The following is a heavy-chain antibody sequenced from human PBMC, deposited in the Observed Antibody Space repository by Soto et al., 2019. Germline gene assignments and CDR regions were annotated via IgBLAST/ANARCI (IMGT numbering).Heavy chain of an antibody. CDR3: AREGTYCSGGSCYPHFDY. CDR2: IWYDGSNK. Sequence: QVQLVESGGGVVQPGRSLRLSCAASGFTFSSYGMLWVRQAPGKGLEWVAVIWYDGSNKYYADSVKGRFTISRDNSKNTLYLQMNSLRAEDTAVYYCAREGTYCSGGSCYPHFDYWGQGTLVTVSS. D-gene: IGHD2-15*01. V-gene: IGHV3-33*01. CDR1: GFTFSSYG. J-gene: IGHJ4*02.